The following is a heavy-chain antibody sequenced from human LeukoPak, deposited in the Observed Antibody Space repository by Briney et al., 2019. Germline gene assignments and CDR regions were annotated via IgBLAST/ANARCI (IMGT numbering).Heavy chain of an antibody. CDR2: IDPSGSYI. V-gene: IGHV5-10-1*01. CDR1: GYSFTSYW. CDR3: ARQYPFDS. Sequence: GESLKISCKASGYSFTSYWINWVRQMPGKGLEWMGRIDPSGSYINYSPSFQGIVTISADKSISTAYLQWSSLKASDTAIYYCARQYPFDSWGQGTLVTVSS. D-gene: IGHD2/OR15-2a*01. J-gene: IGHJ5*01.